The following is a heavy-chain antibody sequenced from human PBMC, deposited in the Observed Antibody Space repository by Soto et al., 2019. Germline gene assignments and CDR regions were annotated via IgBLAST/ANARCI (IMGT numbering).Heavy chain of an antibody. Sequence: ASVEVTCKASRYTFTSSAISWVRQAPGQGLEWMGWISAYNGNTNYAQKLQGRVTMTTDTSTSTAYMELRSLRSDDTAVYYCARDRTAMASLYYYYYYGMDVWGQGTTVTVSS. CDR1: RYTFTSSA. V-gene: IGHV1-18*01. J-gene: IGHJ6*02. CDR3: ARDRTAMASLYYYYYYGMDV. CDR2: ISAYNGNT. D-gene: IGHD5-18*01.